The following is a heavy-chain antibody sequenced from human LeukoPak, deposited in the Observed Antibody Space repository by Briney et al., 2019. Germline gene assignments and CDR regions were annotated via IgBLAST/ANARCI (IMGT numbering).Heavy chain of an antibody. J-gene: IGHJ6*03. V-gene: IGHV1-2*02. CDR3: ARDLTGFLSHYYYMDV. CDR2: INPNSGGT. D-gene: IGHD1-14*01. Sequence: ASVKVSCKASGYTFTGYYMHWVRQAPGQGLEWMGWINPNSGGTNYAQKFQGRVTMTRDTSISTAYMELSRLRSDDTAVYYCARDLTGFLSHYYYMDVWGKGTTVTASS. CDR1: GYTFTGYY.